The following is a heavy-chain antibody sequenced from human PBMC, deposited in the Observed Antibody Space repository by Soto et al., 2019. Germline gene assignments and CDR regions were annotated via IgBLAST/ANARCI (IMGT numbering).Heavy chain of an antibody. CDR2: IKQDGSEK. J-gene: IGHJ4*02. CDR1: GFTFSSYW. D-gene: IGHD2-21*01. Sequence: GGSLRLSCAASGFTFSSYWKSWGRQAPGKWLEWVANIKQDGSEKYYVYSVKGRSTISRDNAKTSLYLPMNSLRAEDYSVAYCARVKGSFDFWGQGTLVTVSS. V-gene: IGHV3-7*03. CDR3: ARVKGSFDF.